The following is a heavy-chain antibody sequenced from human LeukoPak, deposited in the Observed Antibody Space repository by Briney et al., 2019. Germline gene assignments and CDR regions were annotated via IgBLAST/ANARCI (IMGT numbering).Heavy chain of an antibody. CDR1: GFTFSSYA. Sequence: GRSLRLSCAASGFTFSSYAMHWVRQAPGKGLEWAAVISYDGSNKYYADSVKGRFTISRDNSKNTLYLQMNSLRAEDTAVYYCARVPKWELPFDYWGQGTLVTVSS. CDR2: ISYDGSNK. CDR3: ARVPKWELPFDY. V-gene: IGHV3-30-3*01. J-gene: IGHJ4*02. D-gene: IGHD1-26*01.